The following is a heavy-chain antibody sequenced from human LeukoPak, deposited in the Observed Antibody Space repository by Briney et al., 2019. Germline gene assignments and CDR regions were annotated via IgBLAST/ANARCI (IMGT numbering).Heavy chain of an antibody. CDR2: ISNWGDTI. D-gene: IGHD5-18*01. CDR1: GFTFSSYE. V-gene: IGHV3-48*03. Sequence: PGGSLRLSCAASGFTFSSYEMNWVRQAPGKGLEWASYISNWGDTINYADSVKGRFTISRDNAKNSVYLQMNSLRVEDTAIYYCASYDGFSQVRGDYWGQGTLVTVSS. J-gene: IGHJ4*02. CDR3: ASYDGFSQVRGDY.